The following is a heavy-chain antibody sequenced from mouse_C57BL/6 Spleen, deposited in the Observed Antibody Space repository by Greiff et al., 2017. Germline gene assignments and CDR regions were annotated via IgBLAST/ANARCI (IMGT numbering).Heavy chain of an antibody. CDR3: ARRTYYAMDY. CDR1: GYTFISYW. V-gene: IGHV1-69*01. Sequence: QVQLQQSGAELVMPGASVKLSCKASGYTFISYWMHWVKQRPGQGLEWIGEIDPSDSYTNYNQKFKGKSTLTVDKSSSTAYMQLSSLTSEDSAVYYCARRTYYAMDYWGQGTSVTVSS. CDR2: IDPSDSYT. J-gene: IGHJ4*01.